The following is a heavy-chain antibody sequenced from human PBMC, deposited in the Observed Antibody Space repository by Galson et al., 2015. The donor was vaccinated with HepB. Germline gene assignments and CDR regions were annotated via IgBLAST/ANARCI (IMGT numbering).Heavy chain of an antibody. CDR3: ARELRTTAHFDY. V-gene: IGHV1-69*13. Sequence: SVKVSCKASGGTFSSYAISWVRQAPGQGLEWMVGIIPIFGTANYAQKFQGRVTITADESTSTAYMELSSLRSEDTAVYYCARELRTTAHFDYWGQGTLVTVSS. D-gene: IGHD4-11*01. J-gene: IGHJ4*02. CDR1: GGTFSSYA. CDR2: IIPIFGTA.